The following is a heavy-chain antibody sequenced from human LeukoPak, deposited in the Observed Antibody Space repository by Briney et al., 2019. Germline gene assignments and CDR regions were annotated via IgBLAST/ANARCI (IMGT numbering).Heavy chain of an antibody. J-gene: IGHJ4*02. CDR1: GFTFSSYW. CDR3: AKDRSGDSYYFDY. D-gene: IGHD4-17*01. V-gene: IGHV3-74*01. Sequence: GGSLRLSCAASGFTFSSYWMHWVRQAPGKGLVWVSRINSDGSTTSYADSVKGRFTISRDNAKKTVYLQMNSLRAEDTAVYYCAKDRSGDSYYFDYWGQGTLVTVSS. CDR2: INSDGSTT.